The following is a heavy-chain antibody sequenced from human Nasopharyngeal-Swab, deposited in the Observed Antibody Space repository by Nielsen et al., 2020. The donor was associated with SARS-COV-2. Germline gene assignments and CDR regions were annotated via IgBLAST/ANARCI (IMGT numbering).Heavy chain of an antibody. D-gene: IGHD3-16*01. CDR3: AKDRGGRSLDS. CDR2: VSYDGTNT. Sequence: GGSLSLSWSASGFNFTSYAIHCVRQPPGKGLEWVAVVSYDGTNTFYADSVKGRFAISRDNSKSTVSLQMNSLRSEDTAVYYCAKDRGGRSLDSWGQGTLVTVSS. CDR1: GFNFTSYA. J-gene: IGHJ4*02. V-gene: IGHV3-30-3*02.